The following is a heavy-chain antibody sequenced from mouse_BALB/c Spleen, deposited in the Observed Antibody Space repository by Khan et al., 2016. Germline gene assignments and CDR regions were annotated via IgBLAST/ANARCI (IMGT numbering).Heavy chain of an antibody. CDR1: GDSITSGY. J-gene: IGHJ4*01. V-gene: IGHV3-8*02. CDR3: ARRLLTMDAMDY. Sequence: EVQLQESGPSLVKPSQTLSLTCSVTGDSITSGYWNWIRKFPGNKLEYMGYISYSGSTYYNPSLKSRISITRDTSKNQYYLQLNSVTTDDTATYYCARRLLTMDAMDYWGQGTSVTVSS. D-gene: IGHD2-1*01. CDR2: ISYSGST.